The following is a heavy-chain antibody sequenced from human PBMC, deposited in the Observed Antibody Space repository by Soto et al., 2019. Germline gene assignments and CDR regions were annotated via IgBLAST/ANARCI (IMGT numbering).Heavy chain of an antibody. D-gene: IGHD1-1*01. Sequence: PGESLKISCKGSGYSFTSYWISWVRQMPGKGLEWMGRIDPSDSYTNYSPSFQGHVTISADRSISTAYLQWSSLKASDTAIYYCARDQFQVADGTLNWFDPWGQGTLVTVSS. CDR3: ARDQFQVADGTLNWFDP. CDR1: GYSFTSYW. V-gene: IGHV5-10-1*01. J-gene: IGHJ5*02. CDR2: IDPSDSYT.